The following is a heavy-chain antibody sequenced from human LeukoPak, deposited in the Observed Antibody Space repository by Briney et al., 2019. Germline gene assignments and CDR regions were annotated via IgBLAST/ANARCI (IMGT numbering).Heavy chain of an antibody. V-gene: IGHV3-48*02. CDR2: ISTSSSTI. CDR1: GFTFTTYS. D-gene: IGHD6-25*01. CDR3: ARQNEQRLIVGTNWFDP. Sequence: PGGSLRLSCAASGFTFTTYSMNWVRQAPGKGLEWVSYISTSSSTIYYADSVKGRFTISRDNAKNSLYLQMDSLRDEDTAVYYCARQNEQRLIVGTNWFDPWGQGTLVTVSS. J-gene: IGHJ5*02.